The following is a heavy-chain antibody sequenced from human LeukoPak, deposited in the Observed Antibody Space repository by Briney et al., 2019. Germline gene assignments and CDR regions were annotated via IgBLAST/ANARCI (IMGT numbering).Heavy chain of an antibody. CDR2: IWYDGSNK. V-gene: IGHV3-33*08. CDR3: ARDSYGFDY. D-gene: IGHD4-17*01. CDR1: GFSFGSHP. J-gene: IGHJ4*02. Sequence: GGSLRLSCAASGFSFGSHPMNWVRQAPGKGLEWVAVIWYDGSNKYYADSVQGRFTISRDNSKNTLYLQMNSLRAEDTAVYYCARDSYGFDYWGQGTLVTVSS.